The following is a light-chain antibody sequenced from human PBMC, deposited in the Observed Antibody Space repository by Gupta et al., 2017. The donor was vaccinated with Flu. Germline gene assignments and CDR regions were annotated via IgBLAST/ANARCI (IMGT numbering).Light chain of an antibody. CDR1: SNDVGADNR. Sequence: QSAPTQPRSVSGSPGQSGTISCTGTSNDVGADNRVSWYEQRPGKAPKLILYAVTGRPSGVPARFSASTSGNTASLTTTRLPDDDEADYYCSSHADRGRVTWVFGSGTTITVL. J-gene: IGLJ1*01. CDR2: AVT. CDR3: SSHADRGRVTWV. V-gene: IGLV2-11*01.